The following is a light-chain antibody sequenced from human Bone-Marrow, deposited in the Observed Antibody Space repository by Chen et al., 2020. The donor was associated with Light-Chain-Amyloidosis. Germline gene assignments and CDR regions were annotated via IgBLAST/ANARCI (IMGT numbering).Light chain of an antibody. Sequence: DIQLTQSPSFLSASVGDRVTITCRPTQAISSYLAWYQQKPGKAPELLIYAAPTLQSDVPSRFSGSGSGPEFTLTISSLQPEDFATYYCQQLASYPLTFGGGTKVEI. CDR3: QQLASYPLT. V-gene: IGKV1-9*01. J-gene: IGKJ4*01. CDR2: AAP. CDR1: QAISSY.